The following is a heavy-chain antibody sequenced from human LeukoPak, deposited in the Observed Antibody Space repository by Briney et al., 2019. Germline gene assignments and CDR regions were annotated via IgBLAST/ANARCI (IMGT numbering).Heavy chain of an antibody. Sequence: GGSLRLSCVVSGFTFNRCWMNWVRQAPGKGLEWVAHINPDGRDTYYEDSVKGRFTISRDNAQNSMYLQMNSLRVEDTAVYYCTSWGDTTAEYFQRWGQGTLVTVSS. CDR1: GFTFNRCW. J-gene: IGHJ1*01. CDR2: INPDGRDT. V-gene: IGHV3-7*01. D-gene: IGHD2-21*02. CDR3: TSWGDTTAEYFQR.